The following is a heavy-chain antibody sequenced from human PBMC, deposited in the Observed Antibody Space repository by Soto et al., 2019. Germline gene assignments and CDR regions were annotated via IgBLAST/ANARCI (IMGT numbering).Heavy chain of an antibody. Sequence: ASVKVSCKASVYTFTSYGISWVRQAPGQGLEWMGWISAYNGNTNYAQKLQGRVTMTTDTSTSTAYMELRSLRSDDTAVYYCAREVWGYFDWLSPFDYWGQGTLVTVSS. J-gene: IGHJ4*02. CDR1: VYTFTSYG. CDR3: AREVWGYFDWLSPFDY. D-gene: IGHD3-9*01. CDR2: ISAYNGNT. V-gene: IGHV1-18*01.